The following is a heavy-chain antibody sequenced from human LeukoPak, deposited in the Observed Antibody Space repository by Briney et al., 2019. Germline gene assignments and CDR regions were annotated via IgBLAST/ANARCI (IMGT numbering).Heavy chain of an antibody. CDR2: ISYDGSNK. CDR1: GFTFSSYG. CDR3: AKNYNWNEKNYMDV. Sequence: GGSLRLSCAASGFTFSSYGMHWVRQAPCKGLEWVAVISYDGSNKYYADSVKGRFTISRDNSKNTLYLQMNSLRAEDTAVYYCAKNYNWNEKNYMDVWGKGTTVTVSS. D-gene: IGHD1-20*01. V-gene: IGHV3-30*18. J-gene: IGHJ6*03.